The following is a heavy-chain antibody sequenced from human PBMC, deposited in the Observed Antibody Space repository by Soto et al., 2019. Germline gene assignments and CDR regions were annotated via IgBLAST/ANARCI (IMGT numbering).Heavy chain of an antibody. CDR1: GGSISSYY. Sequence: SETLSLTCTVSGGSISSYYWSWIRQPPGKGLEWIGYIYYSGSTNYNPSLKSRVTISVDTSKNQFSLKLSSVTAADTAVYYCAGKYRRHSYGYGPIDYWGQGTLVTVSS. CDR2: IYYSGST. CDR3: AGKYRRHSYGYGPIDY. J-gene: IGHJ4*02. D-gene: IGHD5-18*01. V-gene: IGHV4-59*01.